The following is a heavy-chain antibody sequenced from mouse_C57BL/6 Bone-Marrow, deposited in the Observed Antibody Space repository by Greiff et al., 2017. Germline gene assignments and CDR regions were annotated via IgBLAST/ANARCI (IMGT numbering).Heavy chain of an antibody. D-gene: IGHD1-1*01. J-gene: IGHJ3*01. CDR3: ASRDYGSSSWFAY. V-gene: IGHV1-4*01. CDR1: GYTFTSYT. Sequence: QVHVKQSGAELARPGASVKMSCKASGYTFTSYTMHWVKQRPGQGLEWIGYINPSSGYTKYNQKFKDKATLTADKSSSTAYMQLSSLTSEDSAVYYCASRDYGSSSWFAYWGQGTLVTVSA. CDR2: INPSSGYT.